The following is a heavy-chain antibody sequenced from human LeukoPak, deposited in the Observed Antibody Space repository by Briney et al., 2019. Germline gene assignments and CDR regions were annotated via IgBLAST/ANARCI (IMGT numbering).Heavy chain of an antibody. CDR2: ISGSGGST. V-gene: IGHV3-23*01. CDR3: AKGEIWFGELSAFDI. Sequence: PGGFLRLSCAASGFTFSSYAMSWVRQAPGKGLEWVSAISGSGGSTYYADSVKGRFTISRDNSKNTLYLQMNSLRAEDTAVYYCAKGEIWFGELSAFDIWGQGTMVTVSS. D-gene: IGHD3-10*01. CDR1: GFTFSSYA. J-gene: IGHJ3*02.